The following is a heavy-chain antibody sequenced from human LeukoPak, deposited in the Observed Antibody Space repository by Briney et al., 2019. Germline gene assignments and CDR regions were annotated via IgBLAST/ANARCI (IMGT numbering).Heavy chain of an antibody. CDR1: GFTFSSYA. CDR3: AKENIVVVPAAMRGVGFDY. V-gene: IGHV3-23*01. CDR2: ISGSGGST. D-gene: IGHD2-2*01. Sequence: GGSLRLSCAASGFTFSSYAMSWVRQAPGKGLEWVSAISGSGGSTYYADSVKGRFTISRDNSKNTLYLQMNSLRAEDTAVYYCAKENIVVVPAAMRGVGFDYWGQGTLVTVSS. J-gene: IGHJ4*02.